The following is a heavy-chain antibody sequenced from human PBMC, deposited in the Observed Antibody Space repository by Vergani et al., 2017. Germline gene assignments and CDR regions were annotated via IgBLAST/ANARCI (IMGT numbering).Heavy chain of an antibody. J-gene: IGHJ3*02. CDR2: ISGSGGST. D-gene: IGHD1-7*01. Sequence: EVQLLESGGGLVQPGGSLRLSCAASGFTFSSYAMSWVRQAPGKGLEWVSAISGSGGSTYYADSVQGRFTISRDNSKNTLYLQMNSLRAEDTAVYYCAKDRVNRMNNWNYGSDAFDIWGQGTMVTVSS. CDR1: GFTFSSYA. V-gene: IGHV3-23*01. CDR3: AKDRVNRMNNWNYGSDAFDI.